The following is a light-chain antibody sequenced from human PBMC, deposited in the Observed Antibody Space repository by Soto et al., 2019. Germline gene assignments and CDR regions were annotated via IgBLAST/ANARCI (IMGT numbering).Light chain of an antibody. J-gene: IGLJ2*01. CDR3: SSYTTSSTLVV. Sequence: QLVLTQPASVSGSPGQSITISCTGTSSDVGGYNYVSWYQQHPGKAPKLMIYEVSHRPSGVSDRFSGSKSGNTASLTISGLQAEDEADYYCSSYTTSSTLVVFGGGTQLTVL. CDR2: EVS. V-gene: IGLV2-14*01. CDR1: SSDVGGYNY.